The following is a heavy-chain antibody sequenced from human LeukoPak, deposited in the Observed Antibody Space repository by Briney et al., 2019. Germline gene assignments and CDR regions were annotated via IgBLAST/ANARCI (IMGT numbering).Heavy chain of an antibody. CDR2: INHSGST. D-gene: IGHD6-6*01. CDR3: AKSGRPTAARPFHP. Sequence: SETLSLTCAVYGGSFSGYYWSWIRQPPGKGLEWIGEINHSGSTNYNPSLKSRVTISVDTSKNQFSLKLSSVTAADTAVYYCAKSGRPTAARPFHPWGQGTLVTVSS. CDR1: GGSFSGYY. J-gene: IGHJ5*02. V-gene: IGHV4-34*01.